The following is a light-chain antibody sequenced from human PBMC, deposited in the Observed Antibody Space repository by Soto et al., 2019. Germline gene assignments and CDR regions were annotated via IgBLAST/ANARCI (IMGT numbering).Light chain of an antibody. J-gene: IGLJ1*01. CDR2: EVN. CDR3: TSYAGGNNV. V-gene: IGLV2-8*01. CDR1: SIDVGGYNY. Sequence: QSVLTQPPSASGSPGQSVTISCTGTSIDVGGYNYVSWYQQNPGKVPKLMIYEVNKRPSGVPDRFSGSKSGNTASLTVSGLQAEDEADYYCTSYAGGNNVFGTGTKVTVL.